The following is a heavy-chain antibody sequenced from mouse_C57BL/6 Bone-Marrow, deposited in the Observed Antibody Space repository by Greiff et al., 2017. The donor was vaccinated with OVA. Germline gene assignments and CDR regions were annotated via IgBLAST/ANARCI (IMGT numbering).Heavy chain of an antibody. D-gene: IGHD2-4*01. Sequence: QVQLQQSGAELMKPGASVKLSCKATGYTFTGYWIEWVKQRPGHGLEWIGEILPGSGSTNYNEKFKGKATFTADTSSNTAYMQLSSLTTEDSAIYCCARNSIYYDYDQAWFAYWGQGTLVTVSA. J-gene: IGHJ3*01. V-gene: IGHV1-9*01. CDR2: ILPGSGST. CDR1: GYTFTGYW. CDR3: ARNSIYYDYDQAWFAY.